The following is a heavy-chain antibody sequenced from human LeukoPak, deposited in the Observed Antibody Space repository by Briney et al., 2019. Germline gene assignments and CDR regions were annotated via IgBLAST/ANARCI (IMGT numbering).Heavy chain of an antibody. CDR1: GGSISSSSYY. D-gene: IGHD6-19*01. CDR3: ARDIGIAVAGNWFDP. V-gene: IGHV4-39*07. Sequence: SETLSLTCTVSGGSISSSSYYWGWIRQPPGKGLEWIGSIYYSGSTYYNPSLKSRVTISVDTSKNQFSLKLSSVTAADTTVYYCARDIGIAVAGNWFDPWGQGTLVTVSS. CDR2: IYYSGST. J-gene: IGHJ5*02.